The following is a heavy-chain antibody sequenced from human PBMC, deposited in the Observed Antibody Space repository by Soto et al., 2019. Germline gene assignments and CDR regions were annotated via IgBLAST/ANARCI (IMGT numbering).Heavy chain of an antibody. CDR1: GGSVSGYY. V-gene: IGHV4-59*02. D-gene: IGHD1-26*01. J-gene: IGHJ5*02. CDR3: ARLILVGASLYLNP. Sequence: PSETLSLTCTVSGGSVSGYYWTWIRQPPGKGLEWIGYIYFRGSIKNNPSLGGRATISADASASQVSLKLTSMPAADTAVYYCARLILVGASLYLNPWGQGTLVTVSS. CDR2: IYFRGSI.